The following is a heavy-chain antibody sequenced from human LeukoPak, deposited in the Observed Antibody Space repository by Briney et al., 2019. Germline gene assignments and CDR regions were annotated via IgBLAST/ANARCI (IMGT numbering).Heavy chain of an antibody. CDR3: ARDPPPYSSSWYGGLDENYFDY. D-gene: IGHD6-13*01. CDR1: GFTFSSYA. J-gene: IGHJ4*02. V-gene: IGHV3-23*01. CDR2: ISGSGGST. Sequence: GGSLRLSCAASGFTFSSYAMSWVRQAPGKGLEWVSAISGSGGSTYYADSVKGRFTISRDNSKNTLYLQMNSLRAEDTAVYYCARDPPPYSSSWYGGLDENYFDYWGQGTLVTVSS.